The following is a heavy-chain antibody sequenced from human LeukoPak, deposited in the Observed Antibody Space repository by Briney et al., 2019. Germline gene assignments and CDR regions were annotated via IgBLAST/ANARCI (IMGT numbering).Heavy chain of an antibody. CDR3: ARGWLAETTVVTPYNY. V-gene: IGHV1-69*13. D-gene: IGHD4-23*01. J-gene: IGHJ4*02. CDR1: GGTFSSYA. CDR2: IIPIFGTP. Sequence: SVKVSCKASGGTFSSYAIDWVREAPAQGLEWMGGIIPIFGTPNYAQKFQGRVTITADESTSTAYMELSSLRSEDTAVYYCARGWLAETTVVTPYNYWGQGTLVTVSS.